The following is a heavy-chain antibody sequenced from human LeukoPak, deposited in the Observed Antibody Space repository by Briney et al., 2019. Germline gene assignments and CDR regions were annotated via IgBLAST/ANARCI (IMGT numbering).Heavy chain of an antibody. J-gene: IGHJ4*02. V-gene: IGHV3-66*01. CDR3: ARDRAVAGTDY. Sequence: GGSLRVSCATSGFTVSGNYMGWVRQAPGKGMEWVSVIYSGGSTYYADSVKGRFTISRDNSKNTLYLQTNSLRAEDTAVYYCARDRAVAGTDYWGQGTLVTVSS. D-gene: IGHD6-19*01. CDR1: GFTVSGNY. CDR2: IYSGGST.